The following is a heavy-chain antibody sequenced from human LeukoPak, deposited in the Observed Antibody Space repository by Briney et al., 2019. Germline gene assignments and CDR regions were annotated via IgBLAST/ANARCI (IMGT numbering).Heavy chain of an antibody. J-gene: IGHJ4*02. V-gene: IGHV3-30*04. D-gene: IGHD5-24*01. CDR2: TSYDGNNQ. Sequence: PGRSLRLSRSTAGFTFSNSVIHWVRQAPGKGLEWVAVTSYDGNNQYYADSVKGRCTISRDDSKNTVYLQMNSLRPDDTAVYYCARSPNYYYFDSWGQGTLVTVSS. CDR3: ARSPNYYYFDS. CDR1: GFTFSNSV.